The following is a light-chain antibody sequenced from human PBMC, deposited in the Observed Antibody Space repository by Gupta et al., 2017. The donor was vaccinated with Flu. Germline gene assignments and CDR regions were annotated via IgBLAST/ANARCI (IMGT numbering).Light chain of an antibody. CDR1: ALPNQY. Sequence: SYELTQPPSVSVSPGQTARISCSGDALPNQYAYWYQQKPGQAPVVVIYKDIERPSGIPEGFSGSSSGTTVTLTISGVQADDEADYYCQSADNSGAYRIFGGGTKLTVL. CDR3: QSADNSGAYRI. V-gene: IGLV3-25*02. CDR2: KDI. J-gene: IGLJ2*01.